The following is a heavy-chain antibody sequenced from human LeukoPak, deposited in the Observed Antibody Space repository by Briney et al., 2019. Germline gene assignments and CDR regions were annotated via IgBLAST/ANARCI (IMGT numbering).Heavy chain of an antibody. CDR2: ISWNSDTI. J-gene: IGHJ4*02. CDR3: AKVGGLGSFYRSPYFAY. CDR1: GFTFGDYA. V-gene: IGHV3-9*01. D-gene: IGHD3-10*01. Sequence: RPGGSLRLSCAAAGFTFGDYAMHWVRQAPGKGLEWVSGISWNSDTIRYADSVKGRSTISRDTAKNSLYLQMNSLRPEDTALYYCAKVGGLGSFYRSPYFAYWGQGTLVTVSS.